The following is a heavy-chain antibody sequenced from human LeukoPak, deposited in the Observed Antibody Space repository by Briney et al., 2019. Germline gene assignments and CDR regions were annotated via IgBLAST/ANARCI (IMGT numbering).Heavy chain of an antibody. CDR1: GFTFSSYG. Sequence: GGSLILSCAASGFTFSSYGMHWVRQAPGKGLEWVAVIWYDGSNKYYADSVKGRFTISRDNSKNTLYLQMNSLRAEDTAVYYCARDALVVYAFDIWGQGTMVTVSS. D-gene: IGHD3-22*01. CDR3: ARDALVVYAFDI. V-gene: IGHV3-33*01. CDR2: IWYDGSNK. J-gene: IGHJ3*02.